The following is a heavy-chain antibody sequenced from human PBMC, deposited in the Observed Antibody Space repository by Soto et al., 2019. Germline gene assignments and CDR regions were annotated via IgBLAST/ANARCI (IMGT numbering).Heavy chain of an antibody. CDR2: IWYDGSNK. CDR1: GFTFSSYG. J-gene: IGHJ3*02. V-gene: IGHV3-33*01. Sequence: GGSLRLSCAASGFTFSSYGMHWVRQAPGKGLEWVAVIWYDGSNKYYADSVKGRFTISRDNSKNTLYLQMNSLRAEDTAVYYCARDLTIFGVAPDAFDIWRQGTMVTVSS. CDR3: ARDLTIFGVAPDAFDI. D-gene: IGHD3-3*01.